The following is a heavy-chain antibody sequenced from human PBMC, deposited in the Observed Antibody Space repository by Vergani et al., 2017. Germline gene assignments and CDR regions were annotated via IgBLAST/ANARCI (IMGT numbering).Heavy chain of an antibody. V-gene: IGHV3-7*03. Sequence: EVQLVESGGGLVQPGGSLRLSCAASGFTFSSYWMSWVRQAPGKGLEWVANIKQDGSEKYYVDSVKGRFTISRDNSKNTLYLQMNSLRAEDTAVYYCAKDGATGSYDYWGQGTLVTVSS. D-gene: IGHD1-26*01. CDR1: GFTFSSYW. CDR3: AKDGATGSYDY. J-gene: IGHJ4*02. CDR2: IKQDGSEK.